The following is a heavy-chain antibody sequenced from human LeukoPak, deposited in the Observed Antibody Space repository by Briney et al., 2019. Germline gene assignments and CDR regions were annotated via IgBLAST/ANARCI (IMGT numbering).Heavy chain of an antibody. V-gene: IGHV5-51*01. CDR3: ARAPDDAFDI. CDR1: GYRFTSYW. Sequence: GESLKISFKGSGYRFTSYWIGWVRPMPGKGLEWMGIIYPGDSDTRYSPSFQGQVTISADKSISTAYLQWSSLKASDTAMYYCARAPDDAFDIWGQGTMVTVSS. CDR2: IYPGDSDT. J-gene: IGHJ3*02.